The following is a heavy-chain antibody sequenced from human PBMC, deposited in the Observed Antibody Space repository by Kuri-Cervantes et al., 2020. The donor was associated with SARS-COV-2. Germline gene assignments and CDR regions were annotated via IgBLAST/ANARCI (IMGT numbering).Heavy chain of an antibody. J-gene: IGHJ5*02. V-gene: IGHV3-48*02. Sequence: SLNFSYAASGFTFSSYSMNWLRQAAEKVQEWVSYISSSSTIYYADSVKGRFTISRDNAKNSLYLQMNSLRDEDTAVYYCARDRFRVPAAMTTVFWFDPWGQGTLVTVSS. CDR2: ISSSSTI. D-gene: IGHD2-2*01. CDR3: ARDRFRVPAAMTTVFWFDP. CDR1: GFTFSSYS.